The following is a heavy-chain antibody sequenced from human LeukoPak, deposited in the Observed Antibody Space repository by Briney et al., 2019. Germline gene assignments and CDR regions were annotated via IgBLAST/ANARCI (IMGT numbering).Heavy chain of an antibody. CDR3: ARSRSSWPFDY. Sequence: SETLSLTCTVSGGSISSGGYYWSWIRQHPGKGLEWIGYIYYSGSTYYNPSLKSRVTISVDTSKNQFSLKPSSVTAADTAVYYCARSRSSWPFDYWGQGTLVTVSS. J-gene: IGHJ4*02. CDR1: GGSISSGGYY. V-gene: IGHV4-31*03. D-gene: IGHD6-13*01. CDR2: IYYSGST.